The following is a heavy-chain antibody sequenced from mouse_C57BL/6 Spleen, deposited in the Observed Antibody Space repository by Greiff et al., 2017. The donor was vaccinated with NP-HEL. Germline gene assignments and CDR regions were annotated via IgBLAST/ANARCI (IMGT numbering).Heavy chain of an antibody. CDR3: AKRGGCRFGYFDV. V-gene: IGHV2-9*01. CDR2: IWGGGST. CDR1: GFSLTNYG. J-gene: IGHJ1*03. Sequence: VKLVESGPGLVAPSQSLSITCTVSGFSLTNYGVDWVRQPPGKGLEWLGVIWGGGSTNYNSALMSRLIISKDSSKSQVFLKMNSLQTDDTAIYYCAKRGGCRFGYFDVWGTGTTVTVSS. D-gene: IGHD2-14*01.